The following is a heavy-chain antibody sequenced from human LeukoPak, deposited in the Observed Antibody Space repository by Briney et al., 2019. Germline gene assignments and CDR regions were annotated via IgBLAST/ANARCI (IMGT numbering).Heavy chain of an antibody. CDR1: GFTFSTSW. D-gene: IGHD6-19*01. Sequence: GGSLRLSCAASGFTFSTSWMTWVRQAPGKGLEWVANIKQDGSEKYYVDSVKGRFTISRDNSKNTLYLQMNSLRAEDTAVYYCAKGQGAVASSSDYWGQGTLVTVSS. CDR2: IKQDGSEK. V-gene: IGHV3-7*03. J-gene: IGHJ4*02. CDR3: AKGQGAVASSSDY.